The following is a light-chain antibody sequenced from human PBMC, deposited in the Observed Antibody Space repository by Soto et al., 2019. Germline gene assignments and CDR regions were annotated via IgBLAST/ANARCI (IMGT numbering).Light chain of an antibody. J-gene: IGLJ3*02. V-gene: IGLV2-14*01. CDR2: EVS. CDR1: SSDVGAYNY. CDR3: SSYTSSTTWV. Sequence: QSVLTQPASVSGSPGQSITISCTGTSSDVGAYNYVSWYQHHPGKAPKLMIYEVSNRPSGVSYRFSGSKSGNTASLTISGLQAEDEADYFCSSYTSSTTWVFGGGTQLTVL.